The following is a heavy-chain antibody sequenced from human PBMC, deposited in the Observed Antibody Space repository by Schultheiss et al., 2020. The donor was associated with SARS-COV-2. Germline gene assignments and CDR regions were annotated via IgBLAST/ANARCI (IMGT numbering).Heavy chain of an antibody. D-gene: IGHD3-3*01. CDR3: ARHDRITIFGVVTNNWFDP. CDR2: IYYSGST. V-gene: IGHV4-59*01. Sequence: SETLSLTCAVYGGSFSGYYWSWIRQPPGKGLEWIGYIYYSGSTNYNPSLKSRVTISVDTSKNQFSMKLSSVTAADTAVYYCARHDRITIFGVVTNNWFDPWGQGTLVTVSS. J-gene: IGHJ5*02. CDR1: GGSFSGYY.